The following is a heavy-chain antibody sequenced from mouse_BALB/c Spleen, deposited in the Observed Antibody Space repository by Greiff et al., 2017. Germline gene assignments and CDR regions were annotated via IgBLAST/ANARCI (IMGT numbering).Heavy chain of an antibody. CDR1: GFTFSDYG. CDR3: ARDEGGLLDY. V-gene: IGHV5-15*02. D-gene: IGHD3-1*01. Sequence: EVNLVESGGGLVQPGGSRKLSCAASGFTFSDYGMAWVRQAPGKGPEWVAFISNLAYSIYYADTVTGRFTISRENAKNTLYLEMSSLRSEDTAMYYCARDEGGLLDYWGQGTSVTVSS. J-gene: IGHJ4*01. CDR2: ISNLAYSI.